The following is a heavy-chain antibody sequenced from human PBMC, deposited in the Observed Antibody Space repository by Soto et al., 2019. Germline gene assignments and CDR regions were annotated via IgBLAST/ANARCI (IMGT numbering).Heavy chain of an antibody. CDR3: AGGSGEGAFDI. Sequence: SETLSLTCIVSGDSVRSENYHWNWIRQPPGKGLEWIGYIHHSGNTNYNPSLKSRVSISIDKSKNQFSLKLTSVTAADTAVYYCAGGSGEGAFDIWGQGTIVTVSS. V-gene: IGHV4-61*01. D-gene: IGHD3-10*01. J-gene: IGHJ3*02. CDR1: GDSVRSENYH. CDR2: IHHSGNT.